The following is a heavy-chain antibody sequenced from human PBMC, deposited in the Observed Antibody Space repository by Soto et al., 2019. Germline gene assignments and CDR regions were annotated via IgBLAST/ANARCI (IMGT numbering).Heavy chain of an antibody. CDR3: SKDTGPI. Sequence: EVQLVESGGGLVQPGRSLRLSCAASGFTFDNYAMHWVRQAPGKGLEWVSGISWNSNTIAYADSVKGRFTISRDNAKNSLYLQMNSLRAEDTAFYYCSKDTGPIWGQGTLVTVSS. CDR2: ISWNSNTI. V-gene: IGHV3-9*01. CDR1: GFTFDNYA. J-gene: IGHJ4*02.